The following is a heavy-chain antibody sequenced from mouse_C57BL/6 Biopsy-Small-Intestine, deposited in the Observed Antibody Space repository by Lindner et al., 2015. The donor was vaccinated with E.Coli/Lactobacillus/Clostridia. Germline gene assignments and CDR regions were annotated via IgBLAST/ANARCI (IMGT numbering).Heavy chain of an antibody. Sequence: VQLQESGPELVKPGASVKISCKASGYSFTSYYIHWVKQRPGQGPEWIGWIYPGSGNTKYNEKFKGKATLTADTSSSTAYMQLSSLTSEDSAVYYCARGYYDYFDYWGQGTTLTVSS. CDR3: ARGYYDYFDY. V-gene: IGHV1-66*01. J-gene: IGHJ2*01. CDR2: IYPGSGNT. CDR1: GYSFTSYY. D-gene: IGHD2-4*01.